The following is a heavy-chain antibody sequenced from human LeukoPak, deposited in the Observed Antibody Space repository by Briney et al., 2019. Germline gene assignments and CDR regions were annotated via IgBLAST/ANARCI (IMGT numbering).Heavy chain of an antibody. V-gene: IGHV4-31*03. Sequence: SETLSLTCTVSGGSISSGGYYWSWIRQHPGEGLEWIGYIYYSGSTYYNPSLKSRVTISVDTSKNQFSLKLSSVTAADTAVYYCASGHYYAHSSFDYWGQGTLVTVSS. J-gene: IGHJ4*02. CDR3: ASGHYYAHSSFDY. CDR1: GGSISSGGYY. CDR2: IYYSGST. D-gene: IGHD3-10*01.